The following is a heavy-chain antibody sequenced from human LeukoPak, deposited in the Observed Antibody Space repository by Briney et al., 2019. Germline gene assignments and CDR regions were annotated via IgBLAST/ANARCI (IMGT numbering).Heavy chain of an antibody. D-gene: IGHD3-10*01. CDR3: ARATGYYGSGSYYSIDY. V-gene: IGHV1-24*01. J-gene: IGHJ4*02. Sequence: ASVKVSCKVSGYTLTELSMHWVRQAPGKGLEWMGGFDPEDGETIYAQKFQGRVTMTEDTSTDTAYMELSRLRSDDTAVYYCARATGYYGSGSYYSIDYWGQGTLVTVSS. CDR1: GYTLTELS. CDR2: FDPEDGET.